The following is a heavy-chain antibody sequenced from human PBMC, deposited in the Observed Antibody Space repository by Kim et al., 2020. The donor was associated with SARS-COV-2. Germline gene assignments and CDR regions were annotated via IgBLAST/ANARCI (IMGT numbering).Heavy chain of an antibody. D-gene: IGHD4-17*01. Sequence: GGSLRLSCAASGFTFSSYAMHWVRQAPGKGLEWVAVISYDGSNKYYADSVKGRFTISRDNSKNTLYLQMNSLRAEDTAVYYCASGYHDYGDYWHAFDIWGQGTMVTVSS. CDR3: ASGYHDYGDYWHAFDI. CDR2: ISYDGSNK. J-gene: IGHJ3*02. CDR1: GFTFSSYA. V-gene: IGHV3-30-3*01.